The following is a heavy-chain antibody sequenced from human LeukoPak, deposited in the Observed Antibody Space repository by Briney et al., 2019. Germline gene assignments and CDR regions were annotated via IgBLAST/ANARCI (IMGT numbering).Heavy chain of an antibody. Sequence: SGPTLVNPTETLTLTCTFSGFSLSTSGVCVSWIRQPPGKALEWLARIDWDNDKYYSTSLKTRLTISKDTSKNQVVLTMTNMDPVDTATYYCARTTSSTSFNFDYWGQEPWSPSPQ. D-gene: IGHD2-2*01. V-gene: IGHV2-70*11. CDR1: GFSLSTSGVC. CDR2: IDWDNDK. J-gene: IGHJ4*01. CDR3: ARTTSSTSFNFDY.